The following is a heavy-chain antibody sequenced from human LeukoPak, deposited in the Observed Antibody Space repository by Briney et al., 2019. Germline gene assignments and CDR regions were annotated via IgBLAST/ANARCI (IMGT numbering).Heavy chain of an antibody. CDR1: GVSMSGAY. D-gene: IGHD5-24*01. J-gene: IGHJ3*02. CDR2: VFFAGNT. CDR3: ARVSSPGYIDI. V-gene: IGHV4-59*01. Sequence: PSETLSLTCTVSGVSMSGAYWSWIRQPPGKGLEWIGYVFFAGNTNYNPSLSSRLTISVDTSRSQFSLKLNSVTAADTAVYYCARVSSPGYIDIWGQGTMVTVSS.